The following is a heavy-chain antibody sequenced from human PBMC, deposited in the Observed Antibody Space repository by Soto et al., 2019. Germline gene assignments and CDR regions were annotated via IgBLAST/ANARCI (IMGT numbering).Heavy chain of an antibody. V-gene: IGHV3-66*01. CDR2: IYSGGST. CDR1: GFTVSSNY. CDR3: ASGSRYCSGGSCPWY. D-gene: IGHD2-15*01. Sequence: EVQLVESGGGLVQPGGSLRLSCAASGFTVSSNYMSWVRRAPGKGLEWVSVIYSGGSTYYADSVKGRFTISRDNSKNTLYLQMNSLRAEDTAVYYCASGSRYCSGGSCPWYWGQGTLVTVSS. J-gene: IGHJ4*02.